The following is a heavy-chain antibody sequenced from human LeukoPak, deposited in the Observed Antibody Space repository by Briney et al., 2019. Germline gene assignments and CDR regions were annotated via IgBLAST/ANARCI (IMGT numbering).Heavy chain of an antibody. Sequence: PSETLSLTCTVSGGSISSSIYYWGWIRQPPGKGLEWIGSIYYSGSAYYNPSLKSRVTISVDTSKNQFSLKLSSVTAADTAVYYCARGSRGDLKFDYWGQGTLVTVSS. CDR1: GGSISSSIYY. D-gene: IGHD3-10*01. CDR2: IYYSGSA. J-gene: IGHJ4*02. V-gene: IGHV4-39*01. CDR3: ARGSRGDLKFDY.